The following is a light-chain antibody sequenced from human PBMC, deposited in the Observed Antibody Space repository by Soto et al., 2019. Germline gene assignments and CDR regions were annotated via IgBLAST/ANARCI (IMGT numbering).Light chain of an antibody. J-gene: IGLJ3*02. CDR1: SRDVGGYNY. Sequence: QSVLTQPPSASGSPGQSVTISCTGSSRDVGGYNYVSWYQQYPGKAPQLLIYEVSKRPSGVPDRFSGSQSGNTASLAVSGLQAEDEADYYCSSYAGTNKLGVFGGGTKVTVL. CDR3: SSYAGTNKLGV. CDR2: EVS. V-gene: IGLV2-8*01.